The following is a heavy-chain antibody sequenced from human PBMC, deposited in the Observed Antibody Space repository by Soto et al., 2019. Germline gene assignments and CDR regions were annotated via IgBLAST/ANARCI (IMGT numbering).Heavy chain of an antibody. CDR1: GGIFSSFS. J-gene: IGHJ5*02. D-gene: IGHD1-1*01. CDR2: IIPMTGTP. V-gene: IGHV1-69*01. Sequence: QVQLVQSGAEVKTPGSSVEVSCKASGGIFSSFSITWVRQVPGHGLEWMGGIIPMTGTPNYAEKFQGRLTLTADASTRTAYLVLSSLKSEDTAVYSCARGPILPGATSWLDPWGQGTVVFVSS. CDR3: ARGPILPGATSWLDP.